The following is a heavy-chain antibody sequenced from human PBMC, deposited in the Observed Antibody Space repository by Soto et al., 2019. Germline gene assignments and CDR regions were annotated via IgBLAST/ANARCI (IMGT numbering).Heavy chain of an antibody. CDR3: ARDPRYYDILTGPVYYYYYGMDV. Sequence: GGSLRLSCAASGFTFSSYAMHWVRQAPGKGLEWVAVISYDGSNKYYADSVKGRFTISRDNSKNTLYLQMNSLRAEDTAVYYCARDPRYYDILTGPVYYYYYGMDVWGQGTTVTGSS. V-gene: IGHV3-30-3*01. CDR2: ISYDGSNK. D-gene: IGHD3-9*01. CDR1: GFTFSSYA. J-gene: IGHJ6*01.